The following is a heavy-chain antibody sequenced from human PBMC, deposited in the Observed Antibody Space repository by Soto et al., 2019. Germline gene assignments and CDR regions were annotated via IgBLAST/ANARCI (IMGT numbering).Heavy chain of an antibody. CDR2: IYYSGST. J-gene: IGHJ4*02. CDR1: GGSISSGGYY. CDR3: ARQSPSCSDSGGSCYNPMVVDY. D-gene: IGHD2-15*01. Sequence: SETLSLTCTVSGGSISSGGYYWSWIRQHPGKGLEWIGYIYYSGSTYYNPSLKSRVTISVDTSKNQFSLKLSSVTAADTAVYYCARQSPSCSDSGGSCYNPMVVDYWGQGTLVTVSS. V-gene: IGHV4-31*03.